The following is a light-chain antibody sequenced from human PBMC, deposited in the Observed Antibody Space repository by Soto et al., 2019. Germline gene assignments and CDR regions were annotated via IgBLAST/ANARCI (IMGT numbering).Light chain of an antibody. V-gene: IGLV2-23*01. CDR1: GSDVGSFDL. CDR2: EGS. J-gene: IGLJ3*02. CDR3: SSYAGRWTWV. Sequence: QSALTQPASVSGSPEQSITISCTGPGSDVGSFDLVSWYQQHPGKAPKLIIFEGSKRPSGVSDRFSGSKSDNRASLTISGLQAGDEADYYCSSYAGRWTWVFGGGTKPTVL.